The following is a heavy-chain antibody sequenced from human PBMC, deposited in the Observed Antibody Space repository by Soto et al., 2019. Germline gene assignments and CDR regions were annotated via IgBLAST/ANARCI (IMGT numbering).Heavy chain of an antibody. J-gene: IGHJ4*02. V-gene: IGHV4-59*01. CDR3: ARVGGVAARTFDY. CDR2: LYYSGNT. D-gene: IGHD2-15*01. Sequence: KSSETLSLTCTVSGGSISPFYWSWVRQPPGKGLEWIGYLYYSGNTNYNPSLKSRVTISVDASKNQVSLRLTSVTAADTAVYYCARVGGVAARTFDYWGQGTVVTSPQ. CDR1: GGSISPFY.